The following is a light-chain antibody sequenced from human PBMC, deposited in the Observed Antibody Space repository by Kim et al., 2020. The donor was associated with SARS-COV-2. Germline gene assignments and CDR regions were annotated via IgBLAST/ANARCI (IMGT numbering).Light chain of an antibody. CDR2: DVT. Sequence: QSALTQPASVSGSPGQSITISCTVTSSDIGAYNYVAWYQQHPGKVPKGMIYDVTKRPSGVSDRFSGSKSANTASLTISGLQAEDEADYYCTSYTTSTTWVLGGGTQLTVL. CDR1: SSDIGAYNY. J-gene: IGLJ3*02. V-gene: IGLV2-14*03. CDR3: TSYTTSTTWV.